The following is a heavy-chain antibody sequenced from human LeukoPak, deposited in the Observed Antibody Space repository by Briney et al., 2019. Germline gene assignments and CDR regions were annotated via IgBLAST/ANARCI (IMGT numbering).Heavy chain of an antibody. Sequence: GGSLRLSCAASGFTFSSHWMHWVRQAPGKGLVWVSRINSDGSSTSYADSVKGRFTISRDNAKNTLYLQMNSLRAEDTAIYYCAKAIPTMVRVASYYFDFWGQGTLVTVSS. CDR2: INSDGSST. CDR3: AKAIPTMVRVASYYFDF. D-gene: IGHD3-10*01. V-gene: IGHV3-74*01. J-gene: IGHJ4*02. CDR1: GFTFSSHW.